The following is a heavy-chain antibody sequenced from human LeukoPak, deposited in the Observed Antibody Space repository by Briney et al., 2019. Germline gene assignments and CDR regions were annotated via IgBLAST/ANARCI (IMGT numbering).Heavy chain of an antibody. CDR1: GFTFSSYA. J-gene: IGHJ6*02. CDR2: ISGSGGST. V-gene: IGHV3-23*01. Sequence: GGSLSLSCAASGFTFSSYAMTLIRQAPGKGLEWVSSISGSGGSTYYADSVRGRFTISRDNSKNMLYLQMNNLRDEDTVVYYYAKESAFARGHNYYGMDVWGQGTAVIVSS. CDR3: AKESAFARGHNYYGMDV. D-gene: IGHD3-10*01.